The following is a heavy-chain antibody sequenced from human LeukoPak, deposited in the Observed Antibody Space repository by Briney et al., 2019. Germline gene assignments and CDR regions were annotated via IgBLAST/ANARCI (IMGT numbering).Heavy chain of an antibody. D-gene: IGHD4-23*01. J-gene: IGHJ4*02. Sequence: PSETLSLTCTVSGGSISTYFWSWIRQAAGKGLEWIGEINHSGSTNYNPSLKSRVTISVDTSKNQLSLRLSSVTAADTAVYYCARGSLRWHDYWGQGTLVTVSS. CDR1: GGSISTYF. CDR3: ARGSLRWHDY. CDR2: INHSGST. V-gene: IGHV4-34*01.